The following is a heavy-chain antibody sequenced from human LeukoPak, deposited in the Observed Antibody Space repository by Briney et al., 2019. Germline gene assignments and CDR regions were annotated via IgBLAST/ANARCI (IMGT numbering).Heavy chain of an antibody. Sequence: PSETLSLTCTVSGGSISSSSYYWGWIRQPPGKGLEWIGSIYFTGSTYYNPSLKSRVTISVDTSKNQFSLKLSSVSAADTAVYYCARVGVDFWSGYQGVIDYWGQGTLVTVSS. V-gene: IGHV4-39*07. J-gene: IGHJ4*02. CDR2: IYFTGST. D-gene: IGHD3-3*01. CDR1: GGSISSSSYY. CDR3: ARVGVDFWSGYQGVIDY.